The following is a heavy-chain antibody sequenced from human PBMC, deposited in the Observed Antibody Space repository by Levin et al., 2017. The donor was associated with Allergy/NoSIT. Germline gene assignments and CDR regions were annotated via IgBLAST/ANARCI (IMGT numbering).Heavy chain of an antibody. CDR3: ARGRDYDFGSGYSINYYYYGMDV. CDR1: GYTFTSYD. D-gene: IGHD3-3*01. CDR2: MNPNSGNT. Sequence: ASVKVSCKASGYTFTSYDINWVRQATGQGLEWMGWMNPNSGNTGYAQKFQGRVTMTRNTSISTAYMELSSLRSEDTAVYYCARGRDYDFGSGYSINYYYYGMDVWGQGTTVTVSS. V-gene: IGHV1-8*01. J-gene: IGHJ6*02.